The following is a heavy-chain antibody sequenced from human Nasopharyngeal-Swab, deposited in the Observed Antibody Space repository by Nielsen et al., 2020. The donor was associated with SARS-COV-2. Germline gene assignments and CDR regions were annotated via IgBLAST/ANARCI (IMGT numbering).Heavy chain of an antibody. D-gene: IGHD4-17*01. CDR2: ISYDGSNK. Sequence: GGSLRLSCAASGFTFSSYAMHWVRQAPGKGLEWVAVISYDGSNKYYAASVKGRFTISRDNSKNTLYLQMNSLRAEDTAVYYCARGGIYGAGDYYMDVWGKGTTVTVSS. CDR1: GFTFSSYA. V-gene: IGHV3-30-3*01. J-gene: IGHJ6*03. CDR3: ARGGIYGAGDYYMDV.